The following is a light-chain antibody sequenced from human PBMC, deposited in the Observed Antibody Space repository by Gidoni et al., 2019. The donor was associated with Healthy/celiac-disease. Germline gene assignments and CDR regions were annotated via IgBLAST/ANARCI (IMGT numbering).Light chain of an antibody. CDR1: NIGSKS. J-gene: IGLJ3*02. Sequence: SYVLTQPPSVSVAPGQTARITCGGNNIGSKSVHWYQIAALVYDDSDRPSGIPERFSGSNSGNTATLTISRVEAGDEADYYCQVWDSSSDHPVFGGGTKLTVL. CDR3: QVWDSSSDHPV. CDR2: DDS. V-gene: IGLV3-21*02.